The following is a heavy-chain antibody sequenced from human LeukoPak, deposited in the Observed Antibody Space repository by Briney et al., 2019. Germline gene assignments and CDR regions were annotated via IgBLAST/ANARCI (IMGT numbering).Heavy chain of an antibody. J-gene: IGHJ4*02. V-gene: IGHV4-38-2*02. Sequence: PSETLSLTCTVSGYSISSGYYWGWIRQPPGKGLEWTGSIDHSGSTYYNPSLKSRIAISVDTSKNQFSLKLSSVTAADTAVYYCASTGIAEAGNWGQGTLVTVSS. CDR2: IDHSGST. CDR1: GYSISSGYY. D-gene: IGHD6-13*01. CDR3: ASTGIAEAGN.